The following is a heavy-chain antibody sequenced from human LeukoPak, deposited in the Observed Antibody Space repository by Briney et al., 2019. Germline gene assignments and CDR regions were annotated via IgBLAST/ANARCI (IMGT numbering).Heavy chain of an antibody. CDR1: GYTFTTYW. CDR2: IFPGDSNT. J-gene: IGHJ4*02. V-gene: IGHV5-51*01. D-gene: IGHD3-22*01. Sequence: GESLKISCKGSGYTFTTYWIGWVRQMPGKGLEWMGIIFPGDSNTRYSPSFHGQVTISAGKPISTAYLQWSSLKASDTAMYYCARLDISGYYYIDYWGQGTLVTVSS. CDR3: ARLDISGYYYIDY.